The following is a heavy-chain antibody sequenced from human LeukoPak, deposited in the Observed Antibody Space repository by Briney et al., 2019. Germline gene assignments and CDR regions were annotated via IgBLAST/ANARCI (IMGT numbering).Heavy chain of an antibody. CDR3: ARGRLSSGHYHRPGGFDP. D-gene: IGHD3-22*01. CDR2: IYYYGST. Sequence: PSETLSLTCTVSGGSIRSADYYWSWIRQTPGKGLEWIGYIYYYGSTNYNPSLKSRVTMSVDTSKNQFSLKLSSVTAADTAVYYCARGRLSSGHYHRPGGFDPWGQGTLVTVSS. V-gene: IGHV4-30-4*01. CDR1: GGSIRSADYY. J-gene: IGHJ5*02.